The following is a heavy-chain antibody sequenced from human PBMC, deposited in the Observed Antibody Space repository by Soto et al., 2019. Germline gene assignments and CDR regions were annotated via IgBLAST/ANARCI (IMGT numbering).Heavy chain of an antibody. CDR1: GGIFSTYA. CDR2: MIPIFGTP. J-gene: IGHJ4*02. CDR3: ARDRDDYGSGNYYNRIDF. Sequence: QVQLFQSGAEVKKPGSSVKVSCKASGGIFSTYAISWFRQAPGQGLEWMGGMIPIFGTPNFAQRFQGRVTNTADEYTSTAYMELSRLSSEDTAVYYCARDRDDYGSGNYYNRIDFWGQGTLVTVSS. V-gene: IGHV1-69*01. D-gene: IGHD3-10*01.